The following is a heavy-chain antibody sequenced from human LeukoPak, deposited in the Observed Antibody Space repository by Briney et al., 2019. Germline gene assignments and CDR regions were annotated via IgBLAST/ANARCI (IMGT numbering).Heavy chain of an antibody. CDR3: ARDYFAMVRGVIITPLGY. Sequence: ASVKVSCKASGYTFTSYGISWVRQAPGQGLEWMGWISAYNGNTNYAQKLKGRVTMTTDTSTSTAYMELRSLRSDDTAVYYCARDYFAMVRGVIITPLGYWGQGTLVTVSS. CDR2: ISAYNGNT. J-gene: IGHJ4*02. CDR1: GYTFTSYG. D-gene: IGHD3-10*01. V-gene: IGHV1-18*01.